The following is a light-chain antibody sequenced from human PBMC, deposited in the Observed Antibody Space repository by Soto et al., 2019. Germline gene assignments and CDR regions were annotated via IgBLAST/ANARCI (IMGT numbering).Light chain of an antibody. CDR1: QSISSSF. CDR2: GAS. J-gene: IGKJ1*01. CDR3: QQYVTSSWT. V-gene: IGKV3-20*01. Sequence: EIVLTQSPGTLSLSPGERATLSCRASQSISSSFLAWYQQRPGQSPRLIIYGASSRATGIPDRFSGSGSGTDFTLTISRLDLEDSAFYYCQQYVTSSWTFGQGTKGDIK.